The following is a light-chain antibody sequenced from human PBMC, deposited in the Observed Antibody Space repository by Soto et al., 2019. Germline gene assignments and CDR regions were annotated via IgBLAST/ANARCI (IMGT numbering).Light chain of an antibody. CDR2: DVR. J-gene: IGLJ1*01. CDR1: SSDVGGYDY. Sequence: QSALTQPRSVSGSPGQSVTIFCTGTSSDVGGYDYVSWYQQHPGKAPKLMLYDVRERPSGVPDRVSGSKSGNTASLTISGLQAEDEADYYCCSYAGTYTYVVGTGTKLTVL. CDR3: CSYAGTYTYV. V-gene: IGLV2-11*01.